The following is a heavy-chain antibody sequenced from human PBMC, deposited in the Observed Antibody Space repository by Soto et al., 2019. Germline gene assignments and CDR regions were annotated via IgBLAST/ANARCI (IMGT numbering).Heavy chain of an antibody. V-gene: IGHV3-15*07. CDR1: GFSITNAW. CDR3: TTGSVEGV. D-gene: IGHD2-15*01. CDR2: IKRKIDGETT. J-gene: IGHJ6*02. Sequence: EVQLVESGGGLVKPGGSLRLSCVASGFSITNAWMNWFRQAPGKGLEWVGRIKRKIDGETTDYAAPVKGRFTISRDDSKNMLYLQMNSLKADDTALYYCTTGSVEGVWGQGTTVTVSS.